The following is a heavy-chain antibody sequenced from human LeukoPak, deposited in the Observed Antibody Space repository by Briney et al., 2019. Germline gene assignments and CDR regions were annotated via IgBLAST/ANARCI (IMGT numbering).Heavy chain of an antibody. V-gene: IGHV3-48*04. J-gene: IGHJ5*02. CDR1: GFTFSSYS. CDR3: ARETGTTYLNWFDP. CDR2: ISSSGSTI. D-gene: IGHD1-7*01. Sequence: GGSLRLSCAASGFTFSSYSMNWIRQAPGKGLEWVSYISSSGSTIYYADSVKGRFTISRDNAKNSLYLQMNSLRAEDTAVYYCARETGTTYLNWFDPWGQGTLVTVSS.